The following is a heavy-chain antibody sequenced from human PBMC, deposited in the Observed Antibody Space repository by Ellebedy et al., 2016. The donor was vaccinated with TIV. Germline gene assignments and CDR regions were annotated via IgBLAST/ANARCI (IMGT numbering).Heavy chain of an antibody. CDR1: GGSLSSTRYY. Sequence: MPSETLSLTCSVSGGSLSSTRYYRAWIRQPPGKGLEYIGSVYYSGSPYYSTSFKSRVPLSADTSKNQFSLNLRTATAADTAVYYCARTDPWQPIDDWGQGILVSVSS. CDR3: ARTDPWQPIDD. D-gene: IGHD2-21*02. V-gene: IGHV4-39*01. CDR2: VYYSGSP. J-gene: IGHJ4*02.